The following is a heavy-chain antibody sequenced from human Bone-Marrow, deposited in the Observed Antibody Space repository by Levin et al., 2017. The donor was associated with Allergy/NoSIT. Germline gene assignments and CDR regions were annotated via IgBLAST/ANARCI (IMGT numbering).Heavy chain of an antibody. CDR3: ARDRTPVAGNALDY. CDR1: GFTFSTYS. Sequence: GGSLRLSCAASGFTFSTYSMNWVRQAPGKGLEWVSSISSRSNYKYYADSVKGRFTISRDNAENSLFLQITGLRVEDTAIYYCARDRTPVAGNALDYWGQGTLVTVSA. J-gene: IGHJ4*02. CDR2: ISSRSNYK. V-gene: IGHV3-21*01. D-gene: IGHD6-19*01.